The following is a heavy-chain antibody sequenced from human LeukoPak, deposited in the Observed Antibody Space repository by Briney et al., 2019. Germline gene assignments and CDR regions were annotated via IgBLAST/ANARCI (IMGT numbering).Heavy chain of an antibody. Sequence: GGSLRLSCAASGFTFSSYSMNWVRQAPGKGLEWVSYISSSSSTIYYADSVKGRFTISRDNAKNSQYLQMSSLRAEDTAVYYCARAGRHTVTTIVCDHFDYWGQGTLVTVSS. CDR1: GFTFSSYS. V-gene: IGHV3-48*04. CDR2: ISSSSSTI. D-gene: IGHD4-17*01. J-gene: IGHJ4*02. CDR3: ARAGRHTVTTIVCDHFDY.